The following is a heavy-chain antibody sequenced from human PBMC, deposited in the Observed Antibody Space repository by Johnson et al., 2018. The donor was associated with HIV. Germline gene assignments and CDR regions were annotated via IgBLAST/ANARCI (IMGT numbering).Heavy chain of an antibody. CDR1: GFTFSSYG. J-gene: IGHJ3*02. CDR2: IRYDGSNK. Sequence: QVQLVESGGGVVRPGGSLRLSCAASGFTFSSYGMHWVRQAPGKGLEWVAFIRYDGSNKYYADSVKGRFTISRDNSKNTLYLQMNSLRAEDTAVYYCARVGLTGAQTGDAFDIWGQGTMVTVSS. V-gene: IGHV3-30*02. CDR3: ARVGLTGAQTGDAFDI. D-gene: IGHD7-27*01.